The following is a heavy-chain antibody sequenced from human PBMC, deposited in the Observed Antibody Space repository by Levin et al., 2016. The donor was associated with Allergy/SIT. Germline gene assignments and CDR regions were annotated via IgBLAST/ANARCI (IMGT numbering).Heavy chain of an antibody. J-gene: IGHJ4*02. CDR1: GFTFSNFA. V-gene: IGHV3-23*01. CDR2: ITGSGSSS. D-gene: IGHD2-15*01. Sequence: GGSLRLSCAASGFTFSNFAMSWVRQAPGKGLEWVSGITGSGSSSYYADSVKGRFTISRDNSKNTLYLQMNSLRAEDTAVYYCAKAHSTLYYDYWGQGTLVTVSS. CDR3: AKAHSTLYYDY.